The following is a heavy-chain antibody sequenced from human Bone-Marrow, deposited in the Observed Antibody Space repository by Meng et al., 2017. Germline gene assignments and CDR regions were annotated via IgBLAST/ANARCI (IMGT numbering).Heavy chain of an antibody. D-gene: IGHD1-26*01. V-gene: IGHV3-21*01. Sequence: GESLKISCAASGFTFSSYSMNWVRQAPGKGLEWVSSISSSSSYIYYADSVKGRFTISRDNAKNSLYLQMNSLRAEDTAVYYCARVAELLLASGTSGFDYWGHGTLVTVSS. J-gene: IGHJ4*01. CDR2: ISSSSSYI. CDR1: GFTFSSYS. CDR3: ARVAELLLASGTSGFDY.